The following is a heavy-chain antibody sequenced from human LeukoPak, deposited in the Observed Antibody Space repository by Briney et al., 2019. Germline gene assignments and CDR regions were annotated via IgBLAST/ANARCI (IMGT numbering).Heavy chain of an antibody. Sequence: GGSLRLSWAASGFTFSSYWVQWVGQHPGKGLVWISRIISDGSSLSYADSVKGRFTISRDNAKNTGYLQMNSLRAEDTAVYYCARSRYTGSHFDYWGQGTLVTVSS. D-gene: IGHD1-26*01. J-gene: IGHJ4*02. CDR2: IISDGSSL. CDR1: GFTFSSYW. V-gene: IGHV3-74*01. CDR3: ARSRYTGSHFDY.